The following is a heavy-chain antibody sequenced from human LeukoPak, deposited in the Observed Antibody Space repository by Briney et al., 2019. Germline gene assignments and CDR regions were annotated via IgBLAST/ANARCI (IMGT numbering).Heavy chain of an antibody. D-gene: IGHD3-22*01. CDR3: TAPKRDGSAWIPY. CDR2: IKSKTDGGTT. Sequence: AGGSLRLSCAASGFTFSNAWMSWVRQAPGKGLEWVGRIKSKTDGGTTDYATPVKGRFTVSRADSENTLYLQMDSLKTEDTAVYYCTAPKRDGSAWIPYWGQGTLVTVSS. V-gene: IGHV3-15*01. CDR1: GFTFSNAW. J-gene: IGHJ4*02.